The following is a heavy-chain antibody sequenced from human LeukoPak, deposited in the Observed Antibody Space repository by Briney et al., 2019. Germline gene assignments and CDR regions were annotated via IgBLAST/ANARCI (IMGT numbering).Heavy chain of an antibody. D-gene: IGHD2-15*01. CDR2: IWYDGSNK. V-gene: IGHV3-33*01. CDR3: ARVEGYCSGGSCYSGNAFDI. J-gene: IGHJ3*02. Sequence: PGRSLRLSCAASGFTFSSYGMHWVRQAPGKGLEWVAVIWYDGSNKYYADSVKGRFTISRDNSKNTLYLQMNGLRAEDTAVYYCARVEGYCSGGSCYSGNAFDIWGQGTMVTVSS. CDR1: GFTFSSYG.